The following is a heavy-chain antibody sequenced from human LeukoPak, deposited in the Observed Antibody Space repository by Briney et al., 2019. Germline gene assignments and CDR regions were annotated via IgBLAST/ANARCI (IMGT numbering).Heavy chain of an antibody. V-gene: IGHV4-34*01. CDR3: ARNPVLRYFDWLPQDYYYYYMDV. D-gene: IGHD3-9*01. CDR2: INHSGST. CDR1: GGSFSGYY. J-gene: IGHJ6*03. Sequence: SETLSLTCAVYGGSFSGYYWSWIRQPPGKGLEWIGEINHSGSTNYNPSLKSRVTISVDTSKNQFSLKLSSVTAADTAVYYCARNPVLRYFDWLPQDYYYYYMDVWGKGTTVTISS.